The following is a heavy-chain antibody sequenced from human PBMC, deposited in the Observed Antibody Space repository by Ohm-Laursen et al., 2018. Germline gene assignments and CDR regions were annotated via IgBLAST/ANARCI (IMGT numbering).Heavy chain of an antibody. CDR3: ARAQRLVASANDY. J-gene: IGHJ4*02. Sequence: SLRLSCAASGFTFSSDWMHWVRQAPGEGLVWVSRIKGDGSETNYADPVKGRFTISRDNAKNTLYLQMNSLRGDDTAVYYCARAQRLVASANDYWGQGTLVTVSS. CDR1: GFTFSSDW. D-gene: IGHD5-12*01. V-gene: IGHV3-74*01. CDR2: IKGDGSET.